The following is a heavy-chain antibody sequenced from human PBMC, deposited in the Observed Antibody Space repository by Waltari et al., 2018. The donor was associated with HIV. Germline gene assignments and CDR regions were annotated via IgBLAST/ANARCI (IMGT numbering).Heavy chain of an antibody. CDR3: ARMTMIRGARNSFDY. CDR1: ANSISSAYY. J-gene: IGHJ4*02. CDR2: IHQTGST. Sequence: VQLQESGPGLVKPSETLSLTCGVSANSISSAYYWAWIRQSPGKGLEWIGNIHQTGSTYYNPSLKSRVTISVDTSRNQFSLRLTSVTAADTAVYYCARMTMIRGARNSFDYWGQGTLVTVSS. V-gene: IGHV4-38-2*01. D-gene: IGHD3-10*01.